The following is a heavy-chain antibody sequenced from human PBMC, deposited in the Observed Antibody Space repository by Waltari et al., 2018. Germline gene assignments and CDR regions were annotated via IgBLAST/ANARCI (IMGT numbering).Heavy chain of an antibody. D-gene: IGHD6-13*01. CDR2: INPKGGGT. V-gene: IGHV1-2*02. CDR3: VRSLAAVGNSRGY. J-gene: IGHJ4*02. CDR1: GYTFTGYY. Sequence: QVQLVQSGAEVKKPGASVKVSCKASGYTFTGYYIHWVRQAPGQGLEWMGWINPKGGGTKYAQKFQGRVTMTRDTSISTAHMELSRLRFDDTAMYYCVRSLAAVGNSRGYWGQGTLVTVSS.